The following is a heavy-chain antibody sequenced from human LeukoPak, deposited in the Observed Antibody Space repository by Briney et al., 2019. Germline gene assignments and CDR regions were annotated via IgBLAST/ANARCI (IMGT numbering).Heavy chain of an antibody. CDR2: INHSGST. CDR3: ARGSVVPAARYYYYYYYMDV. D-gene: IGHD2-2*01. J-gene: IGHJ6*03. V-gene: IGHV4-34*01. CDR1: GGSFSGYY. Sequence: SVTLSLTCAVYGGSFSGYYWSWIRQPPGKGLEWIGEINHSGSTNYNPSLKSRVTISVDTSKNQFSLKLSSVTAADTAVYYCARGSVVPAARYYYYYYYMDVWGKGTTVTVSS.